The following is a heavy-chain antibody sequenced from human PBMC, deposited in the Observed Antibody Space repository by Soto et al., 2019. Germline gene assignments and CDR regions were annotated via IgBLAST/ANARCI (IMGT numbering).Heavy chain of an antibody. J-gene: IGHJ4*02. CDR2: ISYDGSNK. D-gene: IGHD3-22*01. CDR3: AKGYYYDSSGHRPFDY. CDR1: GFTFSSYG. V-gene: IGHV3-30*18. Sequence: PEGSLRLSCAASGFTFSSYGMHWVRQAPGKGLEWVAVISYDGSNKYYADSVKGRFTISRDNSKNTLYLQMNSLRAEDTAVYYCAKGYYYDSSGHRPFDYWGQGTLVTVSS.